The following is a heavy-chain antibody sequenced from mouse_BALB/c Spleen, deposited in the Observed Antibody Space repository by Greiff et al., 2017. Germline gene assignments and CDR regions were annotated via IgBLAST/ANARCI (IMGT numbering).Heavy chain of an antibody. V-gene: IGHV5-12-2*01. CDR2: ISNGGGST. D-gene: IGHD2-4*01. J-gene: IGHJ3*01. CDR1: GFTFSSYT. Sequence: EVKLMESGGGLVQPGGSLKLSCAASGFTFSSYTMSWVRQTPEKRLEWVAYISNGGGSTYYPDTVKGRFTISRDNAKNTLYLQMSSLKSEDTAMYYCARHRGDYGFAYWGQGTLVTVSA. CDR3: ARHRGDYGFAY.